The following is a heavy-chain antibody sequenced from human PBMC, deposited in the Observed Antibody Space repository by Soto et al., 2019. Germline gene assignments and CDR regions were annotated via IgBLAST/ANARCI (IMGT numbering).Heavy chain of an antibody. CDR1: GFTFSSYE. CDR2: ISSSGSTI. Sequence: EVQLVASGGGLVQPGGSLRLSCAASGFTFSSYEMNWVRQAPGKGLEWVSYISSSGSTIYYADSVKGRFTISRDNAKNSLLLQMNSLRAEDTAVYYCARGGYCSGGSCYRYDYYGMDGWGQGTTVTVS. D-gene: IGHD2-15*01. CDR3: ARGGYCSGGSCYRYDYYGMDG. V-gene: IGHV3-48*03. J-gene: IGHJ6*02.